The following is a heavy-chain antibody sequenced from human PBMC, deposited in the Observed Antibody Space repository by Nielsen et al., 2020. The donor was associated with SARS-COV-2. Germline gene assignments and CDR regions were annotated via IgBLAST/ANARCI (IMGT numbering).Heavy chain of an antibody. CDR1: GFTFSSYA. CDR3: AKDSSYDFWSIYHYNWFDP. CDR2: ISYDGSNK. V-gene: IGHV3-30*04. Sequence: GGSLRLSCAASGFTFSSYAMHWVRQAPGKGLEWVAVISYDGSNKYYADSVKGRFTISRDNSKNTLYLQMNSLRAEDTALYYCAKDSSYDFWSIYHYNWFDPWGQGTLVTVSS. D-gene: IGHD3-3*01. J-gene: IGHJ5*02.